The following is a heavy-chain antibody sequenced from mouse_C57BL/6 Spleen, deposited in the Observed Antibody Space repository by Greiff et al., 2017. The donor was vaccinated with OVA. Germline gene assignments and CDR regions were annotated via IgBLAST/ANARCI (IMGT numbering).Heavy chain of an antibody. J-gene: IGHJ2*01. V-gene: IGHV5-6*01. CDR2: ISSGGSYT. Sequence: EVQRVESGGDLVKPGGSLQLSCAASGFTFSSYGMSWVRQTPDKRLEWVATISSGGSYTYYTDSVKGRFTIYRDNAKNTLYLQMSSLKSEDTAMYYCARQGIYEGDFDYWGQGTTLTVSS. D-gene: IGHD2-3*01. CDR3: ARQGIYEGDFDY. CDR1: GFTFSSYG.